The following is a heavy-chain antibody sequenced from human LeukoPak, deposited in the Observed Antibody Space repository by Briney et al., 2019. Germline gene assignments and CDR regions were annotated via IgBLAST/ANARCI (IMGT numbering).Heavy chain of an antibody. D-gene: IGHD2-21*01. V-gene: IGHV3-30*18. J-gene: IGHJ4*02. CDR1: GFTFSSYG. Sequence: PGGSLRLSCAASGFTFSSYGMHWVRQAPGKGLEWVAVISYDGSNKYYADSVKGRFTISRDNSKNTLYLQMNSLRAEDTAVYYCAKDPLIPPIFDYWGQGTLVTVSS. CDR3: AKDPLIPPIFDY. CDR2: ISYDGSNK.